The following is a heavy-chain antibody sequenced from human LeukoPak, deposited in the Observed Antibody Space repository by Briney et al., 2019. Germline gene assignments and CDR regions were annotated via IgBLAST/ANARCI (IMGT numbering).Heavy chain of an antibody. D-gene: IGHD6-19*01. CDR2: IYSGGST. V-gene: IGHV3-53*01. CDR1: GFTFSSYA. CDR3: ARDAPTMYSSGWPPRGDY. Sequence: PGGSLRLSCAASGFTFSSYAMSWVRQAPGKGLEWVSVIYSGGSTYYADSVKGRFTISRDNSKNTLYLQMNSLRAEDTAVYYCARDAPTMYSSGWPPRGDYWGQGTLVTVSS. J-gene: IGHJ4*02.